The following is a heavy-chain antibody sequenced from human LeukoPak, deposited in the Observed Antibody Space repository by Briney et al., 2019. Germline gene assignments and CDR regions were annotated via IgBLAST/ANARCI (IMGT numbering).Heavy chain of an antibody. CDR1: GFTFSDYY. J-gene: IGHJ4*02. V-gene: IGHV3-11*06. CDR3: ARAQPTGIVVVPAAMAMAGD. Sequence: GGSLRLSCAASGFTFSDYYMSWIRQAPGKGLEWVSSISSSSSYIYYADSVKGRFTISRDSAKNSLYLRMNSLRAEDTAVYYCARAQPTGIVVVPAAMAMAGDWGQGTLVTVSS. CDR2: ISSSSSYI. D-gene: IGHD2-2*01.